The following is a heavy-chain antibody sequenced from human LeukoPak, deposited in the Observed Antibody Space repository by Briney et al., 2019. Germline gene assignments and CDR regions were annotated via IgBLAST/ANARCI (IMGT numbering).Heavy chain of an antibody. CDR2: IYYSGST. Sequence: PSETLSLTCTVSGGSISSSSYYWGWIRQPPGKGLEWIGSIYYSGSTYYNPSLKSRVTISVDRSKNQFSLKVRSVTAADTAVYYCARGMATYRPGFDYWGQGTLVTVSS. CDR3: ARGMATYRPGFDY. J-gene: IGHJ4*02. CDR1: GGSISSSSYY. D-gene: IGHD5-24*01. V-gene: IGHV4-39*07.